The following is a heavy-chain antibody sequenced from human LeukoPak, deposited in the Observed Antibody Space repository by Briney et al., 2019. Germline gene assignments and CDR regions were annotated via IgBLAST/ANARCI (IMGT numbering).Heavy chain of an antibody. J-gene: IGHJ4*02. CDR3: ARSNYDSSGRDFDY. Sequence: GGSLRLSCAASGFTFSSSAMSWVRQAPGKGLEWVSYISSSSSTIYYADSVKGRFTISRDNAKNSLYLQMNSLRDEDTAVYYCARSNYDSSGRDFDYWGQGTLVTVSS. CDR2: ISSSSSTI. CDR1: GFTFSSSA. D-gene: IGHD3-22*01. V-gene: IGHV3-48*02.